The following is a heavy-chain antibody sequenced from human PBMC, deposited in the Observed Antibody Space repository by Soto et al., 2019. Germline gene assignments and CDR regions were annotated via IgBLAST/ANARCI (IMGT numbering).Heavy chain of an antibody. CDR3: TTAPVLRYFDWFGAFDI. Sequence: EVQLVESGGGLVKPGGSLRLSCAASGFAFSNAWMNWVRQAPGKGLEWVGSIKSKTDGGTTDYAAPVKGRFTISRDDSKNTLYLQMNSLKTEDTAVYYCTTAPVLRYFDWFGAFDIWGQGTMVTVSS. J-gene: IGHJ3*02. V-gene: IGHV3-15*07. CDR2: IKSKTDGGTT. D-gene: IGHD3-9*01. CDR1: GFAFSNAW.